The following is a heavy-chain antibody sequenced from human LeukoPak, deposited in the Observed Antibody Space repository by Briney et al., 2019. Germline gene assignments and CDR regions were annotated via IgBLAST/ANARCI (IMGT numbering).Heavy chain of an antibody. V-gene: IGHV1-46*01. CDR2: VNPSGSSA. J-gene: IGHJ4*02. D-gene: IGHD3-22*01. CDR1: GYSFTSYY. CDR3: ARDLYYYDSSGYYLDDY. Sequence: GASVKVSCKASGYSFTSYYMHWVRQAPGQGLEWMGFVNPSGSSAAYAQKFQGRLTMTRDMFTSTDYMELTSLTSDDTAVYYCARDLYYYDSSGYYLDDYWGQGTLVTVSS.